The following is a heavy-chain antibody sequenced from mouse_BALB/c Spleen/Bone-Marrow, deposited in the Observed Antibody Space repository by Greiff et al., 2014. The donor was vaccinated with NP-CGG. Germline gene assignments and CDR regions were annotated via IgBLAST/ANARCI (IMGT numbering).Heavy chain of an antibody. CDR1: GYSFTVYT. Sequence: EVQVVESGPELVKPGASVKISCKASGYSFTVYTMNWVKQSHEKNLEWIGLINPYNGGTSYNQKFKGKATLTVDKSSSTAYMELLSLTSEDSAVYYCAREDYSYAMDYWGQGTSVTVSS. CDR2: INPYNGGT. J-gene: IGHJ4*01. V-gene: IGHV1-18*01. CDR3: AREDYSYAMDY.